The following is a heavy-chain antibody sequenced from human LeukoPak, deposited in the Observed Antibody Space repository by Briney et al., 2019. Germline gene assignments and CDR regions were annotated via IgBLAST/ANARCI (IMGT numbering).Heavy chain of an antibody. CDR3: ARLGYGGNSGWFDP. D-gene: IGHD4-23*01. J-gene: IGHJ5*02. CDR2: IYYTGST. CDR1: GGSISNYY. Sequence: PSETLSLTCTVSGGSISNYYWTWIRQPPGKGPEWIGYIYYTGSTNYNPSLKSRVTISVDTSKNQFSLKLSSVTAADTAVYYCARLGYGGNSGWFDPWGQGTLVTVSS. V-gene: IGHV4-59*08.